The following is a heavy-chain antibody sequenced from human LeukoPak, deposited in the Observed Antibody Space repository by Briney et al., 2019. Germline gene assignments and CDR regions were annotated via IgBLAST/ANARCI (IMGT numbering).Heavy chain of an antibody. CDR1: GGSISSGGYY. CDR2: IYHSGST. J-gene: IGHJ5*02. Sequence: SETLSLTCTVSGGSISSGGYYWSWIRQPPGKGLEWIGYIYHSGSTYYNPSLKSRVTISVDRSKNQFSLKLSSVTAADTAVYYCAREILCGGDCYSRGNWFDPWGQGTLVTVSS. CDR3: AREILCGGDCYSRGNWFDP. D-gene: IGHD2-21*01. V-gene: IGHV4-30-2*01.